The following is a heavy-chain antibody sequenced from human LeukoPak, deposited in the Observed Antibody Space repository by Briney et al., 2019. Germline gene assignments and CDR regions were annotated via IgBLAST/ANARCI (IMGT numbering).Heavy chain of an antibody. CDR2: IYYSGST. CDR1: GGSISSSSYY. J-gene: IGHJ5*02. CDR3: ARDARLGTMIVVVPGVSFDP. Sequence: PSETLSLTCTVSGGSISSSSYYWGWIRQPPGKGLEWIGSIYYSGSTYYNPSLKSRVTISVDTSKHQFSLKLSSVTAADTAVYYCARDARLGTMIVVVPGVSFDPWGQGTLVTVSS. D-gene: IGHD3-22*01. V-gene: IGHV4-39*07.